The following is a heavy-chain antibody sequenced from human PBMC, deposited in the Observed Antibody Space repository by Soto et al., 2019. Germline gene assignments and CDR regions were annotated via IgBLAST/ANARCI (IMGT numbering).Heavy chain of an antibody. J-gene: IGHJ4*02. CDR2: IGGRGDST. D-gene: IGHD6-19*01. CDR3: AKDLIYGYNSGRPFDY. V-gene: IGHV3-23*01. CDR1: GFTFSSYA. Sequence: EVQLLESGGGLVQPGGSLRLSFAASGFTFSSYAMSWVRQAPGKGLEWVSAIGGRGDSTYYADSVKGRFTISRDNSRDTLYLQMNSLRAEDTAVYYCAKDLIYGYNSGRPFDYWGQGTLVTVSS.